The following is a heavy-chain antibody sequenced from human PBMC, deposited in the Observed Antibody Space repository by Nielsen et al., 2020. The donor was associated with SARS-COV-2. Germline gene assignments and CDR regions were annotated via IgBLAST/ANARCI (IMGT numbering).Heavy chain of an antibody. D-gene: IGHD5-18*01. CDR2: VSYDGGNT. CDR3: ARGGGYSYDHMSY. J-gene: IGHJ4*02. Sequence: GESLKISCAASGFTFSHYAMHWLRQAPGKGLEWVTVVSYDGGNTYYADSVKGRFIVYRDKSKNMMFLQMSSLTTEDTGVYYCARGGGYSYDHMSYWGQGTLVTVSS. CDR1: GFTFSHYA. V-gene: IGHV3-30*04.